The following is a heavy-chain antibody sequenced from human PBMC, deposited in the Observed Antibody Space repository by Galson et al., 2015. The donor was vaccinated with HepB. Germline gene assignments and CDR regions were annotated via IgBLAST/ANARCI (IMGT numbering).Heavy chain of an antibody. Sequence: SLRLSCAASGFTFSRSGMNWVRQAPGKGLEWVSYISSSRTTIYYADSVKGRFTISRDNAKNSLYLQMNSLRAEDTAVYYCARLTTMTAINWFDPWGQGTLVTVSS. V-gene: IGHV3-48*04. D-gene: IGHD4-17*01. J-gene: IGHJ5*02. CDR2: ISSSRTTI. CDR1: GFTFSRSG. CDR3: ARLTTMTAINWFDP.